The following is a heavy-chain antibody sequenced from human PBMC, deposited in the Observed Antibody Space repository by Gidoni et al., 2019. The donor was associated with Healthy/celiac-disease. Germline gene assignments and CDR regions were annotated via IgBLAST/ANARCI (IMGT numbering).Heavy chain of an antibody. CDR1: GFTFSSYG. CDR2: ISYDGSNK. V-gene: IGHV3-30*18. Sequence: QVQLVESGGGVVQPGRSLRLSCAASGFTFSSYGMHWVRQAPGKGLGVVAVISYDGSNKYYAEAVKGRFTISRDNSKNTLYLQMNSLRAEDTAVYYCAKGRRITIFGVDEVRDAFDIWGQGTMVTVSS. J-gene: IGHJ3*02. CDR3: AKGRRITIFGVDEVRDAFDI. D-gene: IGHD3-3*01.